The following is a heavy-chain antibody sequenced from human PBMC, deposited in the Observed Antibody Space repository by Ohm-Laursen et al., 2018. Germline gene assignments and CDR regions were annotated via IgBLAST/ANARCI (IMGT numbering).Heavy chain of an antibody. D-gene: IGHD3-22*01. CDR3: AKERSSGKIEY. CDR1: GFSLSDYG. Sequence: SLRLSCTASGFSLSDYGMHWVRQAPGKGLQWVAVISFDGSKAYYADSVKGRFTISRDKSKNTLYLQMNSLKSEDTAAYHCAKERSSGKIEYWGQGTLVTVSS. V-gene: IGHV3-30*18. J-gene: IGHJ4*02. CDR2: ISFDGSKA.